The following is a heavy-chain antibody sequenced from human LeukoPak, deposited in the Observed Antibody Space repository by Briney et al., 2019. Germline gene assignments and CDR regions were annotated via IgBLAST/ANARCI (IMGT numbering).Heavy chain of an antibody. CDR3: AKDRIVLTVYAFDS. V-gene: IGHV3-23*01. J-gene: IGHJ4*02. CDR2: LSGSGATS. Sequence: GGSLRLSCAASGFSFSKYAMSWVRQVPGKGLEWVSTLSGSGATSSYADSVQGQFSISRDNSNNTLYLQMNSLRAEDTALYYCAKDRIVLTVYAFDSWGQGTLVTVSS. D-gene: IGHD2-8*01. CDR1: GFSFSKYA.